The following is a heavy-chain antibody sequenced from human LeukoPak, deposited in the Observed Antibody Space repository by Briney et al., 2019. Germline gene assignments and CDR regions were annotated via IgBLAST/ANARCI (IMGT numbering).Heavy chain of an antibody. D-gene: IGHD3-10*01. J-gene: IGHJ5*02. CDR3: ARERVLLWFGETYNWFDP. V-gene: IGHV3-74*01. CDR2: INGDGSST. CDR1: GFTFSSYW. Sequence: PGGSLRLSCAASGFTFSSYWMHWVRQAPGKGLVWVSRINGDGSSTSYADSVKGRFTISRDNAKNTLYLQMNSLRAEDTAVYYCARERVLLWFGETYNWFDPWGQGTLVTVSS.